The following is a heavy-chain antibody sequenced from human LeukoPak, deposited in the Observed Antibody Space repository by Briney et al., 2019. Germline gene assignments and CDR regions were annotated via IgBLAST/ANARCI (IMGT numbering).Heavy chain of an antibody. CDR2: INPNSGGT. CDR1: GYTFTGYY. D-gene: IGHD5/OR15-5a*01. J-gene: IGHJ6*03. CDR3: ARGLDYYYYMDV. V-gene: IGHV1-2*02. Sequence: ASVKVSCKTSGYTFTGYYMHWVRQAPGQGLEWMGWINPNSGGTNYAQKFQGRVTMTRDTSISTAYMELSRLRSDDTAVYYCARGLDYYYYMDVWGKGTTVTVSS.